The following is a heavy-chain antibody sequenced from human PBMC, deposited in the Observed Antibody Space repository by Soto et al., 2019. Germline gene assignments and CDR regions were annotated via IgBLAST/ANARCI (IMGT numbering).Heavy chain of an antibody. D-gene: IGHD2-2*01. Sequence: QVRLVQSGAEVKTPGASVRVSCKASGYTFTGYYIHWVREAPGQGLEWMGWINPQTGCTSYAQKFQGRVTLSRDTSINTAYLELSRLTFDDAAVYFCARERYQVISDGMDVWGQGTTVTVSS. J-gene: IGHJ6*02. V-gene: IGHV1-2*02. CDR3: ARERYQVISDGMDV. CDR1: GYTFTGYY. CDR2: INPQTGCT.